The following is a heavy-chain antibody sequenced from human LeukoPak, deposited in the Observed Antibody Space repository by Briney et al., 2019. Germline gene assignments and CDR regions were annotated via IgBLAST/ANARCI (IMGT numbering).Heavy chain of an antibody. Sequence: GGTLRLSCAASGITFSSYGMSWVRQAPGKGLEWVSSISSTGGTTYYADSVKGRFTISRDNSKNSLYLQMNSLRAEDTAVYYCARDLIEEPHYDYWGQGTLVTVSS. J-gene: IGHJ4*02. D-gene: IGHD1-26*01. CDR2: ISSTGGTT. CDR1: GITFSSYG. CDR3: ARDLIEEPHYDY. V-gene: IGHV3-23*01.